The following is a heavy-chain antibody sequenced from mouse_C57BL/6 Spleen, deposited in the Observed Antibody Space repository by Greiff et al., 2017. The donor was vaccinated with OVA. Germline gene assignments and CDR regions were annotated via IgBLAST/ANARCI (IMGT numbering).Heavy chain of an antibody. V-gene: IGHV1-26*01. CDR3: ARAYDGYYFYYFDY. D-gene: IGHD2-3*01. J-gene: IGHJ2*01. CDR2: INPNNGGT. Sequence: EVQLQQSGPELVKPGASVKISCKASGYTFTDYYMNWVKQSHGKSLEWIGDINPNNGGTSYNQKFKGKATLTVDKSSSTAYMELRSLTSEDSAVYYCARAYDGYYFYYFDYWGQGTTLTVSS. CDR1: GYTFTDYY.